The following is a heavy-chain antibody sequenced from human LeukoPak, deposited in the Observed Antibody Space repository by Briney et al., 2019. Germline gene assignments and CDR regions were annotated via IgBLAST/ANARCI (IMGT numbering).Heavy chain of an antibody. V-gene: IGHV3-7*01. CDR2: IKQDGSEK. J-gene: IGHJ6*03. D-gene: IGHD3-10*01. Sequence: GGSLRLSCAASGFTFSSYWMSWVRQAPGKGLEWVANIKQDGSEKYYVDSVKGRFTISRDNAKNSLYLQMNSLRAEDTAVYYCATSRRSRGGYYYYYMDVWGKGTTVTVSS. CDR3: ATSRRSRGGYYYYYMDV. CDR1: GFTFSSYW.